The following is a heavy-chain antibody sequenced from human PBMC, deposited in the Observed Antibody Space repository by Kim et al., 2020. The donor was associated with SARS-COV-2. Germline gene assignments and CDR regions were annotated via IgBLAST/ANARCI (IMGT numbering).Heavy chain of an antibody. CDR1: GFSFSDFH. CDR2: ISGSGSTI. Sequence: GGSLRLSCAASGFSFSDFHMSWIRQAPGKELEWLSYISGSGSTIYYADSVKGRFTISRDNAKNSLYLQVNSLRAEDTALYYCARGGRYYGSGRVYGMDVWGQGTTVTVSS. CDR3: ARGGRYYGSGRVYGMDV. D-gene: IGHD3-10*01. V-gene: IGHV3-11*01. J-gene: IGHJ6*02.